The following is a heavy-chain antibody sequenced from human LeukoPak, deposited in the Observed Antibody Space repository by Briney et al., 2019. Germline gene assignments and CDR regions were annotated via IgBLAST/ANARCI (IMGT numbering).Heavy chain of an antibody. V-gene: IGHV5-51*01. J-gene: IGHJ3*02. CDR1: GYSFTSYW. CDR2: IYPGDSDT. CDR3: ARRRITMIAVRDDAFDI. Sequence: GESLKISCKGSGYSFTSYWIGWVRQMPGKGLEWMGIIYPGDSDTRYSPSFQGQVTISAHKSISTAYLQRSSLTASDTAMYYCARRRITMIAVRDDAFDIWGQGTMVTVSS. D-gene: IGHD3-22*01.